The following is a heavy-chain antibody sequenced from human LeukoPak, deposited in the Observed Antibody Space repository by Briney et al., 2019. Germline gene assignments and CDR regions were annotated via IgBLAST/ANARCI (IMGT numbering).Heavy chain of an antibody. CDR1: GYTFIGYY. V-gene: IGHV1-2*02. CDR2: INPNSGGT. J-gene: IGHJ4*02. D-gene: IGHD2-2*01. Sequence: GASVKVSCKASGYTFIGYYMHWVRQAPGQGLEWMGWINPNSGGTNYAQKFQGRVTMARDTSISTAYMGLSRLRSDDTAVYYCARELYCSSTSCYSAAGDYWGQGTLVTVSS. CDR3: ARELYCSSTSCYSAAGDY.